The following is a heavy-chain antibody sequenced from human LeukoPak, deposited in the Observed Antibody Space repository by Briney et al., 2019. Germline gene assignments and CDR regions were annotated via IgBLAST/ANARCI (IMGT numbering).Heavy chain of an antibody. J-gene: IGHJ6*02. Sequence: ALVKVSCKAFGYTFTNYAITWVRQAPGQGLEWMGWISGNNGDREYASKVQGRLSLSTDPSTGTALMELRSLRSDDTAVYYCARERRGQTWNHGIDVWGQGTTVIVSS. D-gene: IGHD1-1*01. CDR3: ARERRGQTWNHGIDV. CDR1: GYTFTNYA. CDR2: ISGNNGDR. V-gene: IGHV1-18*01.